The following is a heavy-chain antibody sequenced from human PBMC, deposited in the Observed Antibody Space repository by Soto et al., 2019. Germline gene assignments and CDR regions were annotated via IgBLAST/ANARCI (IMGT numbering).Heavy chain of an antibody. V-gene: IGHV1-2*02. CDR1: GFTFTGYY. D-gene: IGHD2-21*01. J-gene: IGHJ4*02. CDR2: IRSNGGDP. CDR3: ARDERCYGEPPFDY. Sequence: ASVKVSCNASGFTFTGYYIHWVRQAPGQGLEWMGWIRSNGGDPKYSQKFQDRVTMTRDTSMNTVYMELSRLRSDDTAVYYCARDERCYGEPPFDYWGQGTLVTVSS.